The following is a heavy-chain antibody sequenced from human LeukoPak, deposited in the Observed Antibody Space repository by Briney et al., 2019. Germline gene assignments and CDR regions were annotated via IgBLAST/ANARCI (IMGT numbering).Heavy chain of an antibody. CDR3: ARDFFAFGGVIALLDY. Sequence: GGSLRLSCAASRFTFSSYSMNWVRQAPGKGLEWVSSISSSSSYIYYADSVKGRFTISRDNAKNSLYLQMNSLRDEDTAVYYCARDFFAFGGVIALLDYWGQGTLVTVSS. J-gene: IGHJ4*02. V-gene: IGHV3-21*01. CDR2: ISSSSSYI. D-gene: IGHD3-16*02. CDR1: RFTFSSYS.